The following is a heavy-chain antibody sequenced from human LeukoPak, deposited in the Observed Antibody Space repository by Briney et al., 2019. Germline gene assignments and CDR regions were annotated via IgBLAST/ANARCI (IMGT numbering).Heavy chain of an antibody. V-gene: IGHV4-39*07. CDR1: GGSISGSSYF. CDR3: ARMSNYYDTSGYYQSLDY. Sequence: PSETLSLTCIVSGGSISGSSYFWGWIRQPPGKGLEWIGSIHYRGSTYYNPSLQSRVTISVDRSKNQFSLKLSSVTAADTAVYYCARMSNYYDTSGYYQSLDYWGQGTLVTVSS. CDR2: IHYRGST. D-gene: IGHD3-22*01. J-gene: IGHJ4*02.